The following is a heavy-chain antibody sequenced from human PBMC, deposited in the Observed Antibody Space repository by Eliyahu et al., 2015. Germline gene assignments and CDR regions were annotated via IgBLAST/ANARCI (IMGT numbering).Heavy chain of an antibody. CDR3: ARGGIYVTAFFDY. CDR1: GCXFSSYS. Sequence: QVQLQESGPGLVKPSETLSLTCPVSGCXFSSYSWNWIRQPAGKGLEWIGRIYNSGRTNYNPSXTSRVTMSQDTSKNQFSLRLTSVTAADTAVYYCARGGIYVTAFFDYWGQGNLVTVSS. D-gene: IGHD2-21*02. V-gene: IGHV4-4*07. J-gene: IGHJ4*02. CDR2: IYNSGRT.